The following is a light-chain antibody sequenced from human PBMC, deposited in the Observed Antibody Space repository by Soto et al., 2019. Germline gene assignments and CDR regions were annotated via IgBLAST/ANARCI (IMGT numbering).Light chain of an antibody. CDR3: QQFSGSVT. CDR1: QSVTSTY. V-gene: IGKV3-20*01. J-gene: IGKJ4*01. CDR2: GAS. Sequence: EIVLTQSPGTLSLSPGERATLSFRASQSVTSTYLAWYQQKPGQSPRLLLYGASKRQSGVPARFSGGGSGTDFTLTISRLEPEDFAVYYCQQFSGSVTFGGGPRVDI.